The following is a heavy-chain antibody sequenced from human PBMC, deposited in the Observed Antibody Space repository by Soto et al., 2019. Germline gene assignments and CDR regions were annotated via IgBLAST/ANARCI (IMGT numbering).Heavy chain of an antibody. CDR1: GFTFSSYA. Sequence: EVQLLESGGGLVQPGGSLRLSCAASGFTFSSYAMSWVRQAPGKGLEWVSAISGSGGSTYYADSVKGRFTISRDNSKNTLYKQMNSLKAEDTAVYYCAKGAGRGYHPNPDYYYYYYREVW. D-gene: IGHD3-3*01. CDR2: ISGSGGST. J-gene: IGHJ6*03. V-gene: IGHV3-23*01. CDR3: AKGAGRGYHPNPDYYYYYYREV.